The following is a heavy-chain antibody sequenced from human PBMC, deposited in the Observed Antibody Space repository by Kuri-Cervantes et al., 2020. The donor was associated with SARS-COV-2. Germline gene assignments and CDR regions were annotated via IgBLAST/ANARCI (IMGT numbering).Heavy chain of an antibody. V-gene: IGHV3-48*01. CDR2: ISSSSSTI. Sequence: GGSLRLSCAASGFTFSSYSMNWVRQAPGKGLEWVSYISSSSSTIYYADSVKGRFTISRDNAKNSLYRQMNSLRAEDTAVYYCARDRPHYDFWSGYYTKGGNNYYYYGMDVWGQGTTVTVSS. CDR3: ARDRPHYDFWSGYYTKGGNNYYYYGMDV. D-gene: IGHD3-3*01. J-gene: IGHJ6*02. CDR1: GFTFSSYS.